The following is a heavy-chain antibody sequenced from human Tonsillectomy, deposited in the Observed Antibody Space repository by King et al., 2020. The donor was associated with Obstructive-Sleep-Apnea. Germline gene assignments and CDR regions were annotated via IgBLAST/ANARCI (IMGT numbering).Heavy chain of an antibody. D-gene: IGHD2-15*01. Sequence: VQLVESGGGLVQPGGSLRLSWADSGFTCSSYDMHCVRQATGKVLELVSAIGTAGDTYYPGSVKGRFTIARENAKNSLYLQMNSLRAGDTAVYYCAREVEEGMDVWGQGTAVTVSS. V-gene: IGHV3-13*01. J-gene: IGHJ6*02. CDR1: GFTCSSYD. CDR3: AREVEEGMDV. CDR2: IGTAGDT.